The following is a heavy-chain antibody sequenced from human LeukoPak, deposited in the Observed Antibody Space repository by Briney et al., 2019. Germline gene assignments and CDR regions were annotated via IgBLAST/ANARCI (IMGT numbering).Heavy chain of an antibody. CDR2: ISGSGGRT. J-gene: IGHJ4*02. CDR3: AKRGAYDNRYFDY. CDR1: GFTFSSYA. V-gene: IGHV3-23*01. Sequence: GGSLRLSCAASGFTFSSYAMSWVRQAPGKGLEWVSSISGSGGRTYYADSVKGRFTISRDNPNNTLYLQMNSLRAEDTAVYYCAKRGAYDNRYFDYWGQGTLVTVSS. D-gene: IGHD3-22*01.